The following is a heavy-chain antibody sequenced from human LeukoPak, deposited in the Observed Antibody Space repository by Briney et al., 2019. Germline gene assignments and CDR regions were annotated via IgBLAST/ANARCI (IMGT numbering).Heavy chain of an antibody. J-gene: IGHJ4*02. Sequence: GGSLRLSCAASGFTFSSYAMHWVRQAPGKGLEWVAVISYDGSNKYYADSVKGRFTISRDNSKNTLYLQMNSLRAEDTAVYYCARDALSQNDYGDYWGQGTLVTVSS. CDR1: GFTFSSYA. CDR3: ARDALSQNDYGDY. CDR2: ISYDGSNK. V-gene: IGHV3-30-3*01.